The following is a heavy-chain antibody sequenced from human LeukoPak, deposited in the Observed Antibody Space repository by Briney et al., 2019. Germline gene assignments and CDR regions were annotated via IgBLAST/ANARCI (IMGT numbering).Heavy chain of an antibody. D-gene: IGHD3-22*01. V-gene: IGHV4-34*01. Sequence: SETLSLTCAVYGGSFSGYYWSWIRQPPGKGLEWIGEINHSGSTNYNPSLKSRVTISVDTSKNQFSLKLSSVTAADTAVYYCARDSTMIVVATDYWGQGTLVTVSS. CDR2: INHSGST. J-gene: IGHJ4*02. CDR1: GGSFSGYY. CDR3: ARDSTMIVVATDY.